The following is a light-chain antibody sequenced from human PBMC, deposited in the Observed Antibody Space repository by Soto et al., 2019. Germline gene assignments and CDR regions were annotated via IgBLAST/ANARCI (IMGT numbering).Light chain of an antibody. CDR3: AAWDDRLNGLV. V-gene: IGLV1-44*01. J-gene: IGLJ2*01. CDR2: SDN. CDR1: SSNIGRDA. Sequence: QSVLTQPPSASGTPGQRVTISCSGSSSNIGRDAVNWYQQLPGMAPNLLIYSDNQRPSGVPDRFSGSKSGTSASLAISGLQSEDEADYSCAAWDDRLNGLVFGGGTKLTVL.